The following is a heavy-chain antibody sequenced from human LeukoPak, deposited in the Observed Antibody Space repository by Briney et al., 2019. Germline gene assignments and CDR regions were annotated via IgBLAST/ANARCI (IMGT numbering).Heavy chain of an antibody. D-gene: IGHD3-3*01. Sequence: PSETLSLTCAVYGGSFSGYYWSWIRQPPGKGLEWIGEINHSGSTNYNPSLKSRVTISVDTSKNQFSLKLSSVTAADTAVYYCARRGDFWSGYFSRLYYFDYWGQGTLVTVSS. CDR3: ARRGDFWSGYFSRLYYFDY. J-gene: IGHJ4*02. V-gene: IGHV4-34*01. CDR2: INHSGST. CDR1: GGSFSGYY.